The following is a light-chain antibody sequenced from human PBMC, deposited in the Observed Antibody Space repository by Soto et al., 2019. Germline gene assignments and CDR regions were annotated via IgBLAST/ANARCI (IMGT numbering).Light chain of an antibody. CDR2: SKN. CDR1: SSNIGGNP. Sequence: QSVLTQPSSASGTPGQRVTISCSGSSSNIGGNPVNWYQQLPGTAPKLLIYSKNQRPSGVPDRFSGSKSGTSASLAISGLQSDDEADYYCASWDDSLDGYVFRTGTKLTVL. J-gene: IGLJ1*01. CDR3: ASWDDSLDGYV. V-gene: IGLV1-44*01.